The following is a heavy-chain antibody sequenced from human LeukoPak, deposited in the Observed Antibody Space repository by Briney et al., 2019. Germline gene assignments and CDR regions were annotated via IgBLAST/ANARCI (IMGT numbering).Heavy chain of an antibody. CDR2: IYYSGST. D-gene: IGHD6-6*01. CDR1: GASISSYY. V-gene: IGHV4-59*01. CDR3: AREYSSSSGHFDF. Sequence: SETLSLTRTVSGASISSYYWSWIRQPPGKGLEWIGYIYYSGSTSYNPSLKSRVTISLDTSKNQFSLKLSSVTAADTAVYYCAREYSSSSGHFDFWGQGTLVTVSS. J-gene: IGHJ4*02.